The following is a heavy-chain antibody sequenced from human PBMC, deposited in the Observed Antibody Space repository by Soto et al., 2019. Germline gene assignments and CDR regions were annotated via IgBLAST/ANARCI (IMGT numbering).Heavy chain of an antibody. V-gene: IGHV3-9*01. Sequence: LRLSCAASGFTFDDYAMHWVRQVPGKGLEWVSGINWNSGSIGYADSVKGRFAISSDNAKNSLHLQMKSLRGEDTAFYYCVKDESINWYSGHFRHWGQGTLVTVSS. CDR2: INWNSGSI. D-gene: IGHD6-13*01. J-gene: IGHJ1*01. CDR3: VKDESINWYSGHFRH. CDR1: GFTFDDYA.